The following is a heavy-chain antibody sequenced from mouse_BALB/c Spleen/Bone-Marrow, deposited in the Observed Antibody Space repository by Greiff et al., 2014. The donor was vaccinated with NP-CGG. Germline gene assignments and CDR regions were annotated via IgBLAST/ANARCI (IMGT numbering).Heavy chain of an antibody. CDR1: GFSLTSYG. D-gene: IGHD1-2*01. CDR3: DRITAGTGAMDY. Sequence: VQRVESGPGLVAPSQSLSITCTVSGFSLTSYGVHWVRQPPGKGLEWLGVICPCGSTNYISALMSRLSISKDNSKDQIFLKMNSLQTDDADMYYCDRITAGTGAMDYWGQGTSVTVAS. V-gene: IGHV2-9*02. J-gene: IGHJ4*01. CDR2: ICPCGST.